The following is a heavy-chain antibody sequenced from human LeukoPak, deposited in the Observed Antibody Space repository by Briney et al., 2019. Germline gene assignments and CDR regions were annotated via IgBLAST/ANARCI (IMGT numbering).Heavy chain of an antibody. V-gene: IGHV3-33*01. D-gene: IGHD1-1*01. CDR3: ASYNHANYFDY. Sequence: GGSLRLSCAASGFTFSSYGMHWVRQAPGKGLEWVAVIWYDGSNKYYADSVKGRFTISRDNSKNTLYLQMNSLRAEDTAVCYCASYNHANYFDYWGQGTLVTVSS. CDR1: GFTFSSYG. CDR2: IWYDGSNK. J-gene: IGHJ4*02.